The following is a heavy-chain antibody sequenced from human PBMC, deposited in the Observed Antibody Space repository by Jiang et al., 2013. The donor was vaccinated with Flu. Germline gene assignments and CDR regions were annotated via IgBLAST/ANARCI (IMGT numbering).Heavy chain of an antibody. CDR2: ISGSGGST. V-gene: IGHV3-23*01. CDR3: AKDAAYYYDSSGYYY. D-gene: IGHD3-22*01. Sequence: SAISGSGGSTYYADSVKGRFTISRDNSKNTLYLQMNSLRAEDTAVYYCAKDAAYYYDSSGYYYWGQGTLVTVSS. J-gene: IGHJ4*02.